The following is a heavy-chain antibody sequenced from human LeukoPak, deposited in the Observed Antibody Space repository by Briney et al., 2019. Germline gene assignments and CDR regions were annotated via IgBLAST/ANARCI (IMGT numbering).Heavy chain of an antibody. CDR2: IYYSGST. CDR1: GGSISGYY. Sequence: PSETLSLTCTVSGGSISGYYWSWIRQPPGKGLEWIGYIYYSGSTNYNPSLKSRVTISVDTSKNQFSLKLSSVTAADTAVYYCARNIQPDYWGQGTLVTVSS. D-gene: IGHD5-18*01. CDR3: ARNIQPDY. V-gene: IGHV4-59*01. J-gene: IGHJ4*02.